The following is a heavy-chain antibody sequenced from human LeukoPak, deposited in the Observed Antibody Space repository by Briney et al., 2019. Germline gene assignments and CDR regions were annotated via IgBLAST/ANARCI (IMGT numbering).Heavy chain of an antibody. V-gene: IGHV3-23*01. J-gene: IGHJ4*02. CDR2: VSSSGESP. Sequence: GGSLRLSCAASGFTFSRYAMSWVRQAPGKGLEWVSGVSSSGESPYYADSVKGRFTISRDNSKNTLYLEINSLRAEDTAIYYCAKKSRDGYNPFDYLGQGTLVTVSS. D-gene: IGHD5-24*01. CDR1: GFTFSRYA. CDR3: AKKSRDGYNPFDY.